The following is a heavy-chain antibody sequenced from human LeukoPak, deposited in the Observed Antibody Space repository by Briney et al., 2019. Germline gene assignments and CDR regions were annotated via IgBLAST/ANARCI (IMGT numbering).Heavy chain of an antibody. CDR1: GGSISSDY. CDR3: ARGHLTGTYKIDY. J-gene: IGHJ4*02. CDR2: IYYSGST. Sequence: SETLSLTCTVSGGSISSDYWSWIRQPPGKGLEYIGYIYYSGSTNYNPSLKSRVTISVDTSKNQFSLKLSSVTAADTAVYYCARGHLTGTYKIDYWGQGTLVAVSS. D-gene: IGHD1-20*01. V-gene: IGHV4-59*01.